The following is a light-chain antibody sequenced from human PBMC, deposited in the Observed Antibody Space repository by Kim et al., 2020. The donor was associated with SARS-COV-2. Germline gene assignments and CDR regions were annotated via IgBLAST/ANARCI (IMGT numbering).Light chain of an antibody. CDR3: QQCKGAPWT. CDR1: QDISNF. Sequence: DIQMTQSPSSLSASVGDRVTITCRASQDISNFLAWYQQKPGKVPKILIYAASTLQSGVPSRFSGSGSGTDFTLSISSLQSEDVATYYCQQCKGAPWTFGQGTKVEIK. CDR2: AAS. V-gene: IGKV1-27*01. J-gene: IGKJ1*01.